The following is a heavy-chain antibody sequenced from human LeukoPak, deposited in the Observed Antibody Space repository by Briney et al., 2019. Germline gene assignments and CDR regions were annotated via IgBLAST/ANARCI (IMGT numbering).Heavy chain of an antibody. Sequence: ASVKLSCHASGYTFATYYMHSVRQAPGQGLEWLGRINPSGGSTSYAQKFQGRITMTRDTSTSTVYMELSSLRSEDAAVYYCARVSRRYEYWGQGALVSVS. V-gene: IGHV1-46*01. CDR2: INPSGGST. CDR1: GYTFATYY. J-gene: IGHJ4*02. D-gene: IGHD5-12*01. CDR3: ARVSRRYEY.